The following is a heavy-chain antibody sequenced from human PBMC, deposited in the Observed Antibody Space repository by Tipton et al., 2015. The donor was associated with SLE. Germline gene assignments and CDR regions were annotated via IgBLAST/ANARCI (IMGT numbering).Heavy chain of an antibody. CDR3: ARDERPWIQLWSDWFDP. D-gene: IGHD5-18*01. J-gene: IGHJ5*02. V-gene: IGHV1-46*01. Sequence: QSGAEVKKPGASVKVSCKASGYTFTSYYMHWVRQAPGQGLEWMGIINPSGGSTNYAQKFQGRVTITADESTSTAYMELSSLRSEDTAVYYCARDERPWIQLWSDWFDPWGQGTLVTVSS. CDR1: GYTFTSYY. CDR2: INPSGGST.